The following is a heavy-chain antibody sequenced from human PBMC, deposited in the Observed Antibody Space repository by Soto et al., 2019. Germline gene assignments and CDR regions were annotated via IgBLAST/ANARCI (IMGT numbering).Heavy chain of an antibody. J-gene: IGHJ4*02. V-gene: IGHV3-23*01. CDR1: GFTFSSYA. D-gene: IGHD2-15*01. CDR3: AKMAVGERPDIVVVVAYFDY. Sequence: GGSLRLSCAASGFTFSSYAMSWVRQAPGKGLEWVSAISGSGGCTYYADSVKGRFTISRDNSKNTLYLQMNSLRAEDTAVYYCAKMAVGERPDIVVVVAYFDYWGQGTLVTVSS. CDR2: ISGSGGCT.